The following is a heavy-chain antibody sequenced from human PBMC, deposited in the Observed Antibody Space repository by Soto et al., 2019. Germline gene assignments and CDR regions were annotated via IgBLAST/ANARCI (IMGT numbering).Heavy chain of an antibody. CDR3: ARGGPLWFGELRQNYFDY. J-gene: IGHJ4*02. D-gene: IGHD3-10*01. CDR1: GFTFSSYS. Sequence: GGSLRLSCAASGFTFSSYSMNWVRQAPGKGLEWVSSISSSSSYIYYADSVKGRFTISRDNAKNSLYLQMNSLRAEDTAVYYCARGGPLWFGELRQNYFDYWGQGTLVTVSS. CDR2: ISSSSSYI. V-gene: IGHV3-21*01.